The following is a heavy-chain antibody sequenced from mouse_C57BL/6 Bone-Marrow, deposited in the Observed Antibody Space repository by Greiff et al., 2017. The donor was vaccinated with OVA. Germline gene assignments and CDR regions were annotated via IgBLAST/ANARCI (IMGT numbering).Heavy chain of an antibody. CDR3: ARLYYGSSYWYFDY. CDR2: IYPRDGST. J-gene: IGHJ2*01. V-gene: IGHV1-85*01. CDR1: GYTFTSYD. Sequence: VQGVESGPELVKPGASVKLSCKASGYTFTSYDINWVKQRPGQGLEWIGWIYPRDGSTKYNEKFKGKATLTVDTSSSTAYMELHSLTSEDSAVYFCARLYYGSSYWYFDYWGQGTTLTVSS. D-gene: IGHD1-1*01.